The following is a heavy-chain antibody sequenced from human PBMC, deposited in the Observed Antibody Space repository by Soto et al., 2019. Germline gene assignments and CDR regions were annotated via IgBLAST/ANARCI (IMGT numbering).Heavy chain of an antibody. V-gene: IGHV3-23*01. CDR3: AKALTTSAWGHFDS. D-gene: IGHD4-17*01. CDR2: FSSSGGSI. Sequence: EVQLLESGGGLVKPGGSLRLSCEASGFTFNTYAMTWVRQAQGKGLGWVSVFSSSGGSIYYGDSVKGRFTFSRDNSKNTLYLQMNSLGAEDTAVYYCAKALTTSAWGHFDSWGQGTLVTVSS. J-gene: IGHJ4*02. CDR1: GFTFNTYA.